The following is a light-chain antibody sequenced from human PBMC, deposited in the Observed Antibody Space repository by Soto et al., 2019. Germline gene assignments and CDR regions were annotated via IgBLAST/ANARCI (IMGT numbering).Light chain of an antibody. CDR3: SSYTSTNTWV. CDR2: EVS. CDR1: SSDVGAYNY. Sequence: QSALTQPASVSGSPGQSITISCTGTSSDVGAYNYVSWYQQHPGKAPKLMIYEVSNRPSGVSNRFSGSKSGKTASLTISGLQAEDEADYYCSSYTSTNTWVFGGGTKLTVL. J-gene: IGLJ3*02. V-gene: IGLV2-14*01.